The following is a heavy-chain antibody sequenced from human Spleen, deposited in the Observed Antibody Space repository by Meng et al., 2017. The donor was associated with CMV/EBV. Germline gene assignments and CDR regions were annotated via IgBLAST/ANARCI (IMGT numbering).Heavy chain of an antibody. D-gene: IGHD5-18*01. Sequence: GGSLRLSCAASGFTFSSYAMHWVRQATGKGLEWVSAIGTAGDTYYPGSVKGRFTISRENAKNSLYLQMNSLRAGDTAVYYCARDSLVDTAEVYYYGMDVWGQGTTVTVSS. J-gene: IGHJ6*02. V-gene: IGHV3-13*01. CDR3: ARDSLVDTAEVYYYGMDV. CDR1: GFTFSSYA. CDR2: IGTAGDT.